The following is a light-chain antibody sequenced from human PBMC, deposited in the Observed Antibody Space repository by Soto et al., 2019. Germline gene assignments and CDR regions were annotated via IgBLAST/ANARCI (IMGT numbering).Light chain of an antibody. CDR2: AAS. Sequence: EVVFTQSPDTLSLPPCERSTLSWRSSQSVSSYLAWYQQKPGQAPRLLIYAASSRATGIPDRFSGSGSGTDFTLTISRLEPEDFAVYYCQQYDSSPEWTFGQGTKVDNK. V-gene: IGKV3-20*01. J-gene: IGKJ1*01. CDR1: QSVSSY. CDR3: QQYDSSPEWT.